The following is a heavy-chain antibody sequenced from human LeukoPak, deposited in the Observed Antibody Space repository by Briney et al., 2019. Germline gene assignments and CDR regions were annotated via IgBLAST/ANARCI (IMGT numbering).Heavy chain of an antibody. CDR1: GFTFSSYS. Sequence: GRSLRLSCAASGFTFSSYSMNWVRQAPGKGLEWVSSISSSSSYIYYADSVKGRFTISRDNAKNSLYLQMNSLRAEDTAVYYCAGTGFFPDMADYWGQGTLVTVSS. CDR3: AGTGFFPDMADY. CDR2: ISSSSSYI. D-gene: IGHD3-3*01. V-gene: IGHV3-21*01. J-gene: IGHJ4*02.